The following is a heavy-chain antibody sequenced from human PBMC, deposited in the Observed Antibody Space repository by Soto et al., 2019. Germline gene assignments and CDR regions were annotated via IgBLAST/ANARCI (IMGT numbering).Heavy chain of an antibody. CDR3: AREGVVVVAATQENEYYYYGMDV. V-gene: IGHV1-69*13. Sequence: ASVKVSCKASGGTFSSYAISWVRQAPGQGLEWMGGIIPIFGTANYAQKFQGRVTITADESTSTAYMELSSLRSEDTAVYYCAREGVVVVAATQENEYYYYGMDVWGQGTTVTVSS. J-gene: IGHJ6*02. D-gene: IGHD2-15*01. CDR1: GGTFSSYA. CDR2: IIPIFGTA.